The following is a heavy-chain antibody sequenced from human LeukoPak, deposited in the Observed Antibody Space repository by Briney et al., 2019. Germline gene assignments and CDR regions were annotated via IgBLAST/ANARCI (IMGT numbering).Heavy chain of an antibody. CDR3: ARDRAVGGYYVNYFDH. D-gene: IGHD3-3*01. J-gene: IGHJ4*02. CDR1: GYTFTTYG. CDR2: ISPYNGNT. V-gene: IGHV1-18*01. Sequence: ASVTVSCKTSGYTFTTYGLSWVRQAPGQGREWMGWISPYNGNTNYAQKLRGRVTMTTDTSTSTAYMELRSLRSDDTAVYYCARDRAVGGYYVNYFDHWGQGTLVTVSA.